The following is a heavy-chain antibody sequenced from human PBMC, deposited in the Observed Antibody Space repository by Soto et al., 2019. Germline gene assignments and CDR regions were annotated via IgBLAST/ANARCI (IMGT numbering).Heavy chain of an antibody. V-gene: IGHV1-69*01. J-gene: IGHJ4*02. CDR3: ARSFGSGGVVGGFDY. Sequence: QVQLMQSGAEVKKPGSAVKVSCKASGGTFTKYAMNWVRQAPGQGPEWMGGIIPIFDTPRYAQRFQGRVTITVDESTNTAYMDLSSLTFEDTAMYYCARSFGSGGVVGGFDYWGQGTLVTVSS. CDR1: GGTFTKYA. D-gene: IGHD3-16*02. CDR2: IIPIFDTP.